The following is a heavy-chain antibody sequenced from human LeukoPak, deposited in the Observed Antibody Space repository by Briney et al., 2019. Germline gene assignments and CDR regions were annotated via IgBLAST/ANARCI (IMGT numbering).Heavy chain of an antibody. CDR2: MNPNSGNT. J-gene: IGHJ4*02. CDR1: GYTFTSYD. Sequence: ASAKVSCKASGYTFTSYDINWVRQATGQGLEWMGWMNPNSGNTGYAQKFQGRVTMTRNTSISTAYMELSGLRSEDTAVYYCALNYDILTGYPTLDYWGQGTLVTVSS. V-gene: IGHV1-8*01. CDR3: ALNYDILTGYPTLDY. D-gene: IGHD3-9*01.